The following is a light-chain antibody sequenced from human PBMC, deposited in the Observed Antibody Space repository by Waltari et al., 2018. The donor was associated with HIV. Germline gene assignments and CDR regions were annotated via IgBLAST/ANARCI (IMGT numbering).Light chain of an antibody. CDR1: SLSSHY. J-gene: IGLJ1*01. V-gene: IGLV3-19*01. CDR3: NSRDTSGNHLEV. Sequence: SSELTQDPAVSVPLGQTVRITCQGVSLSSHYASWYQQKPGQAPVLLIYGKNNRPSGIPDRFSGSSSGNTASLTITGAQAEDEADYYCNSRDTSGNHLEVFGTGTKVTVL. CDR2: GKN.